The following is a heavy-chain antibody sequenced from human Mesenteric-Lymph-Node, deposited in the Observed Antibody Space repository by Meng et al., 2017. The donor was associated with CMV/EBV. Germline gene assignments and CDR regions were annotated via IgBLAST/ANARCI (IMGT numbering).Heavy chain of an antibody. V-gene: IGHV4-34*01. J-gene: IGHJ4*02. CDR1: GGSFIGYY. Sequence: PQQGGAGLLKPSETLSFTCVVDGGSFIGYYWGWIRQPPGKGLEWIGEINHSGSTTYNPSLKSRVTISVDTSKNQFSLKLSSVTAADTAVYYCARHQRWLKSEGGFNYWGQGTLVTVSS. CDR2: INHSGST. D-gene: IGHD4-23*01. CDR3: ARHQRWLKSEGGFNY.